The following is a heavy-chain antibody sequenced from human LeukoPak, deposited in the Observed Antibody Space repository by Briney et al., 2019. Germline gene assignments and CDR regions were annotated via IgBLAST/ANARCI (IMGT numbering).Heavy chain of an antibody. CDR3: AKLSKAGIAVAGRNY. D-gene: IGHD6-19*01. CDR2: ISGSGGST. Sequence: GGSLRLSCAASGFTFSSYAMSWARQAPGKGLEWVSAISGSGGSTYYADSVKGRFTISRDNSKNTLYLQMNSLRAEDTAVYYCAKLSKAGIAVAGRNYWGQGTLVTVSS. CDR1: GFTFSSYA. J-gene: IGHJ4*02. V-gene: IGHV3-23*01.